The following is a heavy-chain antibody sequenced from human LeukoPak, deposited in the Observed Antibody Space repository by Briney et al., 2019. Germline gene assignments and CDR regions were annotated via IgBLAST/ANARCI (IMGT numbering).Heavy chain of an antibody. CDR2: ISSSSSYI. D-gene: IGHD3-10*01. Sequence: PGGSLRLSCAASGFTFSSYSMNWVRQAPGKGPEWVSSISSSSSYIYYADSVKGRFTISRDNAKNSLYLQMNSLRAEDTALYYCAKDIGVRGVQFAYLYYYYGMDVWGQGTTVTVSS. V-gene: IGHV3-21*04. CDR1: GFTFSSYS. J-gene: IGHJ6*02. CDR3: AKDIGVRGVQFAYLYYYYGMDV.